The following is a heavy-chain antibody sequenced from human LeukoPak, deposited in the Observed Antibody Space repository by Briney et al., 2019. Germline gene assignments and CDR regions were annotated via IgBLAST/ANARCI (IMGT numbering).Heavy chain of an antibody. J-gene: IGHJ3*02. D-gene: IGHD3-22*01. CDR1: GYSFTSYW. CDR2: IYPGDSDT. CDR3: ARGVVDYYDSSGYAFDI. V-gene: IGHV5-51*01. Sequence: GESLKVPCKGSGYSFTSYWIGWVRQMPGKGLEWMGIIYPGDSDTRYSPSFQGQVTISDDKSLSTAYLQWSSLKASDTAMYYCARGVVDYYDSSGYAFDIWGQGTMVTVSS.